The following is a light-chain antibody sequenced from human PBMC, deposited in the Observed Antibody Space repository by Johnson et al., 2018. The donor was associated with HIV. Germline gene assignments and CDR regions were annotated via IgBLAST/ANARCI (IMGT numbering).Light chain of an antibody. V-gene: IGLV1-51*02. CDR3: GTWKRSLSAGGV. Sequence: QSVLTQPPSVSAAPGQKVTISCSGSSSNIGNNYVSWYQQLPGTAPKLLIYENNKRPSGIPDRFSGSKSGTSATLGITGLQTGDEADYYCGTWKRSLSAGGVFGTGTKVTVL. CDR1: SSNIGNNY. J-gene: IGLJ1*01. CDR2: ENN.